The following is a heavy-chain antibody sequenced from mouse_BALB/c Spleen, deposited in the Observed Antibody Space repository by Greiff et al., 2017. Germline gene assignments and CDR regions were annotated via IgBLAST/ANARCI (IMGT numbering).Heavy chain of an antibody. Sequence: QVQLQQPGAELVKPGASVKLSCKASGYTFTSYYMYWVKQRPGQGLEWIGGINPSNGGTNFNEKFKSKATLTVDKSSSTAYMQLSSLTSEDSAVYYCTRPLYGNHYAMDYWGQGTSVTVSS. J-gene: IGHJ4*01. V-gene: IGHV1S81*02. CDR1: GYTFTSYY. CDR2: INPSNGGT. D-gene: IGHD2-1*01. CDR3: TRPLYGNHYAMDY.